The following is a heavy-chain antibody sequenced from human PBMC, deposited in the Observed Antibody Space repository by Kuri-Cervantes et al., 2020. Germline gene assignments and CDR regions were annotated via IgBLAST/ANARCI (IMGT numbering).Heavy chain of an antibody. CDR1: GFTFSSYA. CDR3: AEDHGYSSSYYYYYGMDV. D-gene: IGHD6-13*01. J-gene: IGHJ6*02. V-gene: IGHV3-43D*04. CDR2: ISWDGGST. Sequence: GESLKISCAASGFTFSSYAMHWVRQAPGKGLEWVSLISWDGGSTYCADSVKGRFTISRDSSKNTLYLQMNSLRAEDTAVYYCAEDHGYSSSYYYYYGMDVWGQGTTVTVSS.